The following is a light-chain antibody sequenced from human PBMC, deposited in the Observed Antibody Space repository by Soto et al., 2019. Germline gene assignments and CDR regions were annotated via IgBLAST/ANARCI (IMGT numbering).Light chain of an antibody. CDR1: QSVSIN. CDR2: DAS. V-gene: IGKV3D-15*01. CDR3: QQYNNWHPLT. J-gene: IGKJ4*01. Sequence: EIVFTQSPGTLSLSPGERSTLSGRASQSVSINLAWYQQKPGQAPRLLIYDASTRATGIPARFSGSGSGTEFTLTISSLQSKDFAVYYCQQYNNWHPLTFGGGTKVDIK.